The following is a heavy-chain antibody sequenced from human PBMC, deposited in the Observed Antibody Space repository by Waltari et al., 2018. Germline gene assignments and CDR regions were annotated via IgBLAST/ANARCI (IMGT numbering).Heavy chain of an antibody. D-gene: IGHD6-19*01. CDR2: TNPKTGGT. CDR3: ARVIYSSGWNPIDF. V-gene: IGHV1-2*02. CDR1: GYTFTAYS. Sequence: QVQLVQSGAEVKKPGASVKVSCKASGYTFTAYSMHWVRLAPGQGREWMGWTNPKTGGTRIEQKFQGRVTVTSDASITTGYMELTSLRSDDTALYYCARVIYSSGWNPIDFWGQGTLVTVSS. J-gene: IGHJ4*02.